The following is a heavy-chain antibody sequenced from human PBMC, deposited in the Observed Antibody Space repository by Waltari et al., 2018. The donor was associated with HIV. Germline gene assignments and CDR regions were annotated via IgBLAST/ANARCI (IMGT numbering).Heavy chain of an antibody. CDR2: IYYSGST. Sequence: QVQLQESGPGLVKPSQTPSLTCTVSGGSISSGGYYWSWIRQHPGKGLEWIGYIYYSGSTYYNPSLKSRVTISVDTSKNQFSLKLSSVTAADTAVYYCARDSPPYSYVFDYWGQGTLVTVSS. V-gene: IGHV4-31*03. CDR1: GGSISSGGYY. D-gene: IGHD5-18*01. J-gene: IGHJ4*02. CDR3: ARDSPPYSYVFDY.